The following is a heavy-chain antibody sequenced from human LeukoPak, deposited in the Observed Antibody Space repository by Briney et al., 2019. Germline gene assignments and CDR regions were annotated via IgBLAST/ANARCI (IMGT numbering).Heavy chain of an antibody. V-gene: IGHV1-46*01. D-gene: IGHD6-19*01. Sequence: ASVKVSCKASGYTFTSYYMHWVRQAPGQGLEWMGIINPSGGSTSYAQKFQGRVTMTRDTSTSTVYMELSSLRSEDTAVYYCARDRPGIAVAGESAEFVYWGQGTLVTVSS. CDR1: GYTFTSYY. CDR3: ARDRPGIAVAGESAEFVY. J-gene: IGHJ4*02. CDR2: INPSGGST.